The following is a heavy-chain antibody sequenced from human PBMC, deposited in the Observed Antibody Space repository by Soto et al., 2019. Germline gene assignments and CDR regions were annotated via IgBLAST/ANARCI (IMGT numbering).Heavy chain of an antibody. V-gene: IGHV3-73*02. CDR1: GFTFSGSA. Sequence: EVQLVESGGGLVQPGGSLKLSCAASGFTFSGSAMHWVRQASGKGLEWVGRIRSKANSYATAYAGSVKGMFNRSRDDSKSTAFPQTNSLITEDTAGYYCTMGLLWFGAYWGQGTLVTVSS. D-gene: IGHD3-10*01. J-gene: IGHJ4*02. CDR2: IRSKANSYAT. CDR3: TMGLLWFGAY.